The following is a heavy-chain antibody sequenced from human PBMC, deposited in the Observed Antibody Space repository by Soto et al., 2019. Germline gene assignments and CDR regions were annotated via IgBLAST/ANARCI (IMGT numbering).Heavy chain of an antibody. V-gene: IGHV4-30-4*01. J-gene: IGHJ5*01. Sequence: SETLSLTCTVSGGSISSGDYYWSWIRQPPGKGLEWIGYIYYTGSTYYNPSLKSRVTISADTSKNQFSLKLSSVTAADTAVYYCARDFYYDSSGYRYNYFDSWGQVTLVTVSS. D-gene: IGHD3-22*01. CDR2: IYYTGST. CDR3: ARDFYYDSSGYRYNYFDS. CDR1: GGSISSGDYY.